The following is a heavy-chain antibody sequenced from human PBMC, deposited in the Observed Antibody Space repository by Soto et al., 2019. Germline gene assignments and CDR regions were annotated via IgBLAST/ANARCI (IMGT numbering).Heavy chain of an antibody. J-gene: IGHJ4*02. V-gene: IGHV5-51*01. CDR1: GYRFSSYW. Sequence: PGESQKISCEGSGYRFSSYWIAWVPQLPGKGLEFMGIIYPGDFDTRYNPSFQGQVTISVDKSISTAYLQWSNLQPPDTAMYYCARGYNSGFSNHTYYFELWDQEALVAASS. CDR2: IYPGDFDT. D-gene: IGHD6-19*01. CDR3: ARGYNSGFSNHTYYFEL.